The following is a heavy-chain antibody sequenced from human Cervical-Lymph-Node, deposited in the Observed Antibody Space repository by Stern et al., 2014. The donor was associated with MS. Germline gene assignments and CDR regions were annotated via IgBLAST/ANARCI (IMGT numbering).Heavy chain of an antibody. D-gene: IGHD3-9*01. Sequence: QMQLVQSGAEVKKPGASVKVSCKASGYTFTSYYMHWVRQAPGPGLEWMGIINPSWGSTSYEQKVQGRVTMTRDTSTSTVYMELSSLRSEDTAVYYCARDRYYDILTGYYPRVYYYYGMDVWGQGTTVTVSS. CDR1: GYTFTSYY. V-gene: IGHV1-46*01. CDR2: INPSWGST. J-gene: IGHJ6*02. CDR3: ARDRYYDILTGYYPRVYYYYGMDV.